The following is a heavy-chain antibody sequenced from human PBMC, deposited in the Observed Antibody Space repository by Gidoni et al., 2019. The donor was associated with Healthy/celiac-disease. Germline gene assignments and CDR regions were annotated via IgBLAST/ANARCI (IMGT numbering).Heavy chain of an antibody. V-gene: IGHV3-23*01. Sequence: EVHLLESGGGLVQPGGSLRLPCAASGFTLSSYAMSWVRQAPGKGLEWVSAISGSGGSTYYADSVKGRFTISRDNSKNTLYLQVNSLRAQDTAVYYCAKGQLGSGGYYFDYWGQGTLVTVSS. CDR1: GFTLSSYA. D-gene: IGHD1-1*01. CDR3: AKGQLGSGGYYFDY. CDR2: ISGSGGST. J-gene: IGHJ4*02.